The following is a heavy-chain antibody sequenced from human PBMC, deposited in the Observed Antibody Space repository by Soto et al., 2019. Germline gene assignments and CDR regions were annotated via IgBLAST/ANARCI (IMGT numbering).Heavy chain of an antibody. D-gene: IGHD4-17*01. CDR1: GFTFSSYW. CDR2: IKQDGSEK. J-gene: IGHJ6*02. Sequence: GGSLRLSCAASGFTFSSYWMSWVRQAPGKGLEWVANIKQDGSEKYYVDSVKGRFTISRDNAKNSLYLQMNSLRSEDTAVYYCARADYGGNSVRYYYYYGMDVWGQGTTVTVSS. CDR3: ARADYGGNSVRYYYYYGMDV. V-gene: IGHV3-7*03.